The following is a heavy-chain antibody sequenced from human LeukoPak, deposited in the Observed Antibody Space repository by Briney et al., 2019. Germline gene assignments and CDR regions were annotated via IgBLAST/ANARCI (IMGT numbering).Heavy chain of an antibody. V-gene: IGHV4-38-2*01. Sequence: PSETLSLTCAVSGYSIDSAYYWGWIRQPPGKGLEWIGNMYHVGTTFYNPSLKSRVTISIDTSKNQFSLKLRSVTAADTAVYYCARAASSGWYVHYFDYWGQGALVAVSS. CDR1: GYSIDSAYY. J-gene: IGHJ4*02. CDR2: MYHVGTT. CDR3: ARAASSGWYVHYFDY. D-gene: IGHD6-19*01.